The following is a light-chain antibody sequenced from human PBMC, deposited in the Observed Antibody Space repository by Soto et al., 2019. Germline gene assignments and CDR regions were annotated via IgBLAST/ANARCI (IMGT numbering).Light chain of an antibody. Sequence: DIVMTQSPLSLPVTPGEPASISCRSSQSLLFSNGYNYLDWYLQKPGQSPQLLISLGSNRAPGFPDRFGGSGSGTHFTLKISRVEADYVGFYYSMQGVRTPFTFGPGNQVDIK. J-gene: IGKJ3*01. CDR3: MQGVRTPFT. V-gene: IGKV2-28*01. CDR1: QSLLFSNGYNY. CDR2: LGS.